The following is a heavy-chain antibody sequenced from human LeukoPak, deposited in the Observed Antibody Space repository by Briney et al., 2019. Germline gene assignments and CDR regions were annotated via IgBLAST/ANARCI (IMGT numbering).Heavy chain of an antibody. D-gene: IGHD3-22*01. Sequence: GGSLRLSCAASGFTFSSYAMSWVRQAPGKGLVWVSAISGSGGSTYYADSVKGRFTISRDNSKNTLYPQMNSLRAEDTAVYYCAKDTALYYYDSSGNDYWGQGTLVTVSS. CDR3: AKDTALYYYDSSGNDY. J-gene: IGHJ4*02. V-gene: IGHV3-23*01. CDR1: GFTFSSYA. CDR2: ISGSGGST.